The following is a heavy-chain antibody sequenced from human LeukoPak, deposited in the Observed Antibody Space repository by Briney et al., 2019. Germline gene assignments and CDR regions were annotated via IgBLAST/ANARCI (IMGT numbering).Heavy chain of an antibody. D-gene: IGHD2-2*01. J-gene: IGHJ4*02. CDR1: GFTFSSYA. CDR3: ARDLGTGSTNYFDY. Sequence: GGSLRLSCAASGFTFSSYAMHWVRQAPGKGLEWVSYISSSSSYTNYADSVKGRFTISRDNAKNSLYLQMNSLRAEDTAVYYCARDLGTGSTNYFDYWDQGTLVTVSS. V-gene: IGHV3-21*05. CDR2: ISSSSSYT.